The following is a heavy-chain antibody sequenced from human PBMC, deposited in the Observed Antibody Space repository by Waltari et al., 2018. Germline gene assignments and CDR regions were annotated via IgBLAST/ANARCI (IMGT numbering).Heavy chain of an antibody. Sequence: QVQLVQSGAEVKKPGSSVKVSCKASGGTFSSYAISWVRQAPGQGLEWMGGIIPIFGTANYAQKVQGRVTITADESTSTAYMELSSLRSEDTAVYYCARDYGDSSGYYYYGMDVWGQGTTVTVSS. CDR2: IIPIFGTA. CDR1: GGTFSSYA. D-gene: IGHD6-25*01. CDR3: ARDYGDSSGYYYYGMDV. V-gene: IGHV1-69*13. J-gene: IGHJ6*02.